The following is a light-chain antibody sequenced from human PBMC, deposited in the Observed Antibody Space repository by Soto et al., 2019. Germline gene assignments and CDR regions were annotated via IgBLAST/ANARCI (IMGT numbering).Light chain of an antibody. CDR1: SSNIGAGYP. Sequence: QSVLTQPPSVSGAPGQRVTLSCTGSSSNIGAGYPVHWYQQLPGTAPKLLVAGNRPSGVPVRFSVSKSGASASLAITGLQAEDEADYYCQSYDSSLSRRWVFGGGTKRTGL. V-gene: IGLV1-40*01. J-gene: IGLJ3*02. CDR2: G. CDR3: QSYDSSLSRRWV.